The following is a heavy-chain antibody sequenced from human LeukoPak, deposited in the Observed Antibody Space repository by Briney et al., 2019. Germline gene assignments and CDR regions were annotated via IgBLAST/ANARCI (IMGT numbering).Heavy chain of an antibody. V-gene: IGHV4-4*07. J-gene: IGHJ3*02. CDR2: LSTSGTT. CDR3: ARSDGYGLVDI. D-gene: IGHD3-10*01. Sequence: SETLSLTCTFSGGSISSYYWSWIRQPAGKGLEWIGRLSTSGTTNYNPSLKSRVTMSVDTSKNQFSLKLSSVTAADTAVYYCARSDGYGLVDIWGQGTMVTVSS. CDR1: GGSISSYY.